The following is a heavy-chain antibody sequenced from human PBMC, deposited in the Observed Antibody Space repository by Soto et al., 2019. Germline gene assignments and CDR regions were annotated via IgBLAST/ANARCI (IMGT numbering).Heavy chain of an antibody. J-gene: IGHJ4*02. V-gene: IGHV1-69*13. D-gene: IGHD3-3*01. CDR2: IIPIFGTA. CDR3: ARAETDFGVVTGFFDY. CDR1: GGTFSSYA. Sequence: ASVKVSCKASGGTFSSYAISWVRQAPGQGLEWMGGIIPIFGTANYAQKFQGRVTITADESTGTAYMELSSLRSEDTAVYYCARAETDFGVVTGFFDYWGQGTLVTVSS.